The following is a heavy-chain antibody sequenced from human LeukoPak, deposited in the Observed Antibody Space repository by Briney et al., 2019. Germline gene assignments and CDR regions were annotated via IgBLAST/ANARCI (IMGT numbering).Heavy chain of an antibody. D-gene: IGHD6-13*01. CDR2: ISSSSSYI. CDR1: GFTFSSYS. V-gene: IGHV3-21*01. CDR3: ARDPAAAGQGDFDY. J-gene: IGHJ4*02. Sequence: TGGSLRLSCAASGFTFSSYSMNWVRQAPGKGLEWVSSISSSSSYIYYADSVKGRFTISRDNAKNSLYLQMNSLRAEDTAVYYCARDPAAAGQGDFDYWGQGTLVTVSS.